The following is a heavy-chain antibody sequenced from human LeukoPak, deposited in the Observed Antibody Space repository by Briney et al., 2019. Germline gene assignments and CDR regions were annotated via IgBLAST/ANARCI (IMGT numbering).Heavy chain of an antibody. D-gene: IGHD3-10*01. CDR2: ISGSGGST. CDR1: GFTFSSYA. Sequence: GGSLRLSCAASGFTFSSYAMSWVRQAPGKGLEWVSAISGSGGSTYYADSVKGRFTISRDNSKNTLYLQMNSLRAEDTAVYYCAKCGDYYGSGSYSFDIGGQGTMVTVSS. CDR3: AKCGDYYGSGSYSFDI. V-gene: IGHV3-23*01. J-gene: IGHJ3*02.